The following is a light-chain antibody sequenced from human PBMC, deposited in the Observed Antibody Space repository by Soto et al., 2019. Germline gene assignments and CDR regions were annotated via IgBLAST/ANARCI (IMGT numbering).Light chain of an antibody. CDR3: SSYTSSSTLA. CDR2: DVS. J-gene: IGLJ2*01. V-gene: IGLV2-14*02. Sequence: QSALTQPASVSGSPGQSITISCTGTSSDVGSYNLVSWYQQHPGKAPKLMIYDVSNRPSGVSNRFSGSKSGNTASLTISGLQAEDEADYYCSSYTSSSTLAIAGGTKLTVL. CDR1: SSDVGSYNL.